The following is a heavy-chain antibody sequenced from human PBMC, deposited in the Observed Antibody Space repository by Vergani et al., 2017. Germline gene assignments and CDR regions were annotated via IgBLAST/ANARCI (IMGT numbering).Heavy chain of an antibody. CDR1: GFTFSSYS. D-gene: IGHD1-14*01. CDR3: ARDLGIDAFDI. CDR2: ISSSSSYI. J-gene: IGHJ3*02. V-gene: IGHV3-21*01. Sequence: VQLVESGGGLVKPGGSLRLSCAASGFTFSSYSRNWVRQAPGKGLEWVSSISSSSSYIYYADSVKGRFTISRDNAKNSLYLQMNSLRAEDTAVYYCARDLGIDAFDIWGQGRMVTVSS.